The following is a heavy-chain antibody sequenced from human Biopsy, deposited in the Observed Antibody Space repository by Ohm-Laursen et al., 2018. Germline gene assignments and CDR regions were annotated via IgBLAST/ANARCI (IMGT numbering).Heavy chain of an antibody. V-gene: IGHV3-30*18. CDR3: AKDRYNYTPIGGFSMDV. CDR1: GFTFNNYG. D-gene: IGHD5-18*01. CDR2: IFYDGSNT. Sequence: SLRLSCSASGFTFNNYGMQWVRQAPGKGLEWVAFIFYDGSNTYYADSAKGRFTISRDNSRDTLYLQMSSLRAEDTAVYYCAKDRYNYTPIGGFSMDVWGQGTTVTVSS. J-gene: IGHJ6*02.